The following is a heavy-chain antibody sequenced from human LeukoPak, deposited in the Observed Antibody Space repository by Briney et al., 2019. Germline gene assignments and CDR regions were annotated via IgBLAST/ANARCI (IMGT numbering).Heavy chain of an antibody. J-gene: IGHJ5*02. CDR3: AKYYDLFTGYYAIDP. CDR1: GFTFSSCG. D-gene: IGHD3-9*01. CDR2: ISSDGNEK. Sequence: GGSLRLSCIVSGFTFSSCGMHWVRQAPGKGLEWVAVISSDGNEKYYADSVKGRFTISRDNSKNTLHLQMNSLRADDTAVYYCAKYYDLFTGYYAIDPWGQGTLVIVSS. V-gene: IGHV3-30*18.